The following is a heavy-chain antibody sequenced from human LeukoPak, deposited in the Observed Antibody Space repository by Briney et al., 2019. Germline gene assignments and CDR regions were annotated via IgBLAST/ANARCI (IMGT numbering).Heavy chain of an antibody. D-gene: IGHD3-10*01. CDR3: AKDRQYLLWSGELPGLDY. Sequence: AGGSLRLSCAASGFTFSSYGMHWVRQAPGKGLEWVAVISYDGSNKYYADSVKGRFTISRDNSKNTLYLQMNSLRAEDTAVDYCAKDRQYLLWSGELPGLDYWGQGTLVTVSS. CDR2: ISYDGSNK. J-gene: IGHJ4*02. CDR1: GFTFSSYG. V-gene: IGHV3-30*18.